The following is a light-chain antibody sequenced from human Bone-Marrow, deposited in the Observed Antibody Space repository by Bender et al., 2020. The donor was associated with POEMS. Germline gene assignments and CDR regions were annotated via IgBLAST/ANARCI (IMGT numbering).Light chain of an antibody. J-gene: IGLJ3*02. Sequence: QSALTQPASVSGSPGQSITISCTGTSSDVGGYNYVSWYQQHPGKAPKLMIYDVSNRPSGVSNRFSGSKSGNTASLTISGLQAEDEADYYCQSYDSRLSAWVFGGGTKVTVL. V-gene: IGLV2-14*01. CDR3: QSYDSRLSAWV. CDR1: SSDVGGYNY. CDR2: DVS.